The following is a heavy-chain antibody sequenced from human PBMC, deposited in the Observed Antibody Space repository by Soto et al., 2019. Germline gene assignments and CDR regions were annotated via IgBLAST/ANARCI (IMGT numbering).Heavy chain of an antibody. CDR1: GYTFTSYD. D-gene: IGHD3-3*01. CDR2: MSPKSGNT. J-gene: IGHJ6*01. CDR3: ARVSKGRITTVGVVIYGMDV. V-gene: IGHV1-8*01. Sequence: QVQLVQSGAEVKKPGASVKVSCKASGYTFTSYDINWVRQATGQGLEWMGWMSPKSGNTGYAQKFQGRITMTRNTSISTAYMELSSLRSDDTAEYYCARVSKGRITTVGVVIYGMDVWGQGTTVTVSS.